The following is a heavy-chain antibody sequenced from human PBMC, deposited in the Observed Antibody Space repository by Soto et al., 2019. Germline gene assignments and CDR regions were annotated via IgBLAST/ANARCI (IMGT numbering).Heavy chain of an antibody. CDR3: ARDYDYGNYVVGGWFDP. CDR1: GGSFSGYY. V-gene: IGHV4-34*01. Sequence: QVQLQQWGAGLLKPSETLSLTCAVYGGSFSGYYWSWIRQPPGKGLEWIGEINHSGSTNYNPSLKSRVTISVDTSKNQFSLKLGSVTAADTAVYYCARDYDYGNYVVGGWFDPWGQGTLVTVS. CDR2: INHSGST. J-gene: IGHJ5*02. D-gene: IGHD4-17*01.